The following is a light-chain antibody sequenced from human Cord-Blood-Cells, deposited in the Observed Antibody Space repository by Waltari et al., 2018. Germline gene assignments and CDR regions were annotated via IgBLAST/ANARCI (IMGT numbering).Light chain of an antibody. Sequence: QSALTQPASVSGSPGQSITISCTGTSSAVGGYNYVSWYQRHPGKAPKLMIYEVSKRPSGVSNRLAGSKSGNTAALTISVLQAEDEADYYCSSYTSSSTPLYVFGTGTKVTVL. V-gene: IGLV2-14*01. CDR1: SSAVGGYNY. CDR3: SSYTSSSTPLYV. CDR2: EVS. J-gene: IGLJ1*01.